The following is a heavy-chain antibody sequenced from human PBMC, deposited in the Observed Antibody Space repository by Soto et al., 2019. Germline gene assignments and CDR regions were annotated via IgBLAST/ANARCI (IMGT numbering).Heavy chain of an antibody. J-gene: IGHJ4*02. CDR3: ARSADYDFWSGYYPFDY. D-gene: IGHD3-3*01. V-gene: IGHV5-51*01. CDR1: GYSFTSYW. Sequence: GESLKISCKGSGYSFTSYWIGWVRQMPGKGLEWMGIIYPGDSDTRYSPSFQGQVTISADKSISTAYLQWSSLKASDTAMYYCARSADYDFWSGYYPFDYWGQGTLVTVSS. CDR2: IYPGDSDT.